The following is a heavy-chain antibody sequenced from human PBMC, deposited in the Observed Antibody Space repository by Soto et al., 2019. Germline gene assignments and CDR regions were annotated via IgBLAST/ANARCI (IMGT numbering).Heavy chain of an antibody. J-gene: IGHJ4*02. CDR3: AEGGYYYDSSGHPTPFDY. V-gene: IGHV3-30-3*01. CDR2: ISYDGSNK. D-gene: IGHD3-22*01. CDR1: GFTFSSYA. Sequence: GGSLRLSCAASGFTFSSYAMHWVRQAPGKGLEWVAVISYDGSNKYYADSVKGRFTISRDNSKNTLYLQMNSLRAEDTAVYYCAEGGYYYDSSGHPTPFDYWGQGTLVTVSS.